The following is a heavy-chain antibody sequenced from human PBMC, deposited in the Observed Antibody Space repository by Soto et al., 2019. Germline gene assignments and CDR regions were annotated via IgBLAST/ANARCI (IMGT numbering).Heavy chain of an antibody. V-gene: IGHV3-21*01. J-gene: IGHJ4*02. CDR1: GFDFTTFS. D-gene: IGHD5-12*01. CDR2: ISPSSPYT. CDR3: AREGDIVTNHPKYYFDY. Sequence: GGSLRLSCAASGFDFTTFSMNWVRQAPGKGLEWVSFISPSSPYTSYADSVKGRFIISGDNAENSLYLQMNSLRAEDTAVYYCAREGDIVTNHPKYYFDYWGQGTLVTVSS.